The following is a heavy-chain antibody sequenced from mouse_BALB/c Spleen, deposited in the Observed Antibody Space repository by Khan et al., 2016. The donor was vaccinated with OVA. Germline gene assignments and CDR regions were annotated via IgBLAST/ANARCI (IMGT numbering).Heavy chain of an antibody. Sequence: QVRLQQSGAELARPGASVKLSCKASGYTFTDYYINWVKQRTGQGLEWIGEISPGSGDTYYNEKVKGKAKLTADKSSSTAYMQLSSLTSEASAVYFCARRNYFGYTFAYWGQGTLVTVSA. CDR2: ISPGSGDT. V-gene: IGHV1-77*01. CDR1: GYTFTDYY. J-gene: IGHJ3*01. CDR3: ARRNYFGYTFAY. D-gene: IGHD1-2*01.